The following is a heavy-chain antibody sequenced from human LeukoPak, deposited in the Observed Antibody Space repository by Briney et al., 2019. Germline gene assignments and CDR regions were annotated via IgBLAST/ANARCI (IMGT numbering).Heavy chain of an antibody. Sequence: SETLSLTCTVSGGSISSGSYYWGWIRQPPGKGLEWIGSIYYSGSTYYNPSLKSRVTISVDTSKNQFSLKLSSVTAADTAVYYCARITRGYCSSTSCYTDWFDPWGQGTLVTVSS. V-gene: IGHV4-39*01. CDR2: IYYSGST. D-gene: IGHD2-2*02. J-gene: IGHJ5*02. CDR3: ARITRGYCSSTSCYTDWFDP. CDR1: GGSISSGSYY.